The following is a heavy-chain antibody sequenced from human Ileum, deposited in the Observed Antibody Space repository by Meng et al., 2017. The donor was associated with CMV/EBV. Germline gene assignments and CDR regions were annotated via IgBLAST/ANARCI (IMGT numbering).Heavy chain of an antibody. CDR3: ARDPIAARQVGDFDY. CDR1: GFTFSSYA. J-gene: IGHJ4*02. V-gene: IGHV3-30*04. CDR2: ISYDGNNK. Sequence: SGFTFSSYAMHWVRQARGKGLEWVAVISYDGNNKYYADSVKGRFTISRDNSKNTLYLQMNSLRAEDTAVYYCARDPIAARQVGDFDYWGQGTLVTVSS. D-gene: IGHD6-6*01.